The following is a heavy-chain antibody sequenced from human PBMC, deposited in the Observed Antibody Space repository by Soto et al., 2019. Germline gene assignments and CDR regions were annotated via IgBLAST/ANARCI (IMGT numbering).Heavy chain of an antibody. D-gene: IGHD5-18*01. V-gene: IGHV1-24*01. J-gene: IGHJ4*02. CDR3: ATPRRGYSYDLDY. Sequence: QVQLVQSGAEVKKPGASVKVSCKVSGYTLTELSMHWVRQAPGKGLEWMGGFDPEDGETIYAQKFQGRVTMTEETSTDTAYMELSSLRSEDTAVYYCATPRRGYSYDLDYWGQGTLVTVSS. CDR1: GYTLTELS. CDR2: FDPEDGET.